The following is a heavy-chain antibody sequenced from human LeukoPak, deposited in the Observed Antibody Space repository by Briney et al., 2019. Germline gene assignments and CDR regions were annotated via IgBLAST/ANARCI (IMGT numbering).Heavy chain of an antibody. J-gene: IGHJ6*03. CDR3: ARRVVRVYYMDV. CDR1: GGSFSNYY. Sequence: PSETLSLTCAVSGGSFSNYYWSWIRQPPGKGLEWIGEINHSGSTNYNPSLKSRVTISADTSKNQFSLKLSSVTAADTAVYYCARRVVRVYYMDVWGKGTTVTISS. V-gene: IGHV4-34*01. D-gene: IGHD3-10*01. CDR2: INHSGST.